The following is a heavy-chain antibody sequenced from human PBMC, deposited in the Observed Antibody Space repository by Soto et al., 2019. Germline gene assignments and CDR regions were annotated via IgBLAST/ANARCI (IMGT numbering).Heavy chain of an antibody. CDR2: MSSSGDYT. V-gene: IGHV3-11*05. J-gene: IGHJ4*02. CDR1: GFSFSDYY. CDR3: ARGGPNGSSKGTLVNY. D-gene: IGHD1-26*01. Sequence: GGSLRLSCAASGFSFSDYYMSWIRQAPGKGLEWVAYMSSSGDYTNYGVSVKGRFTISRDNARNSLFLQMNSLRVEDTAVYYCARGGPNGSSKGTLVNYWGQGTLVTVSS.